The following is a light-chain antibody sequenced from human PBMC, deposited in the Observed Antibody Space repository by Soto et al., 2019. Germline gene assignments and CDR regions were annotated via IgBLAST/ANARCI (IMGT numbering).Light chain of an antibody. CDR1: SGSVSTTYY. Sequence: QAVVTQEPSFSVSPGGTVTLTCGLTSGSVSTTYYPSWYQQTPGQAPRTLSYRTNIRSSGVPDRFSGSILGNKAALAITGAQADDESDYHCMLYMGGGLVVFGGGTKVTVL. V-gene: IGLV8-61*01. J-gene: IGLJ2*01. CDR3: MLYMGGGLVV. CDR2: RTN.